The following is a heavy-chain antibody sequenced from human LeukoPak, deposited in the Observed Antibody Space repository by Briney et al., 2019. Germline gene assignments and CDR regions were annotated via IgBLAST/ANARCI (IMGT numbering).Heavy chain of an antibody. Sequence: GGSQTLLCTASGYIHSSYYALRLRQAPGKGLEGVAFTRYDGSNKYYADSVKGRFTISRDNSKNTLYLQMNSLRVEDPAVYYCAKGGPPYCGGDCYLYFCYYMAFWGQGTMVTVSS. CDR2: TRYDGSNK. CDR1: GYIHSSYY. CDR3: AKGGPPYCGGDCYLYFCYYMAF. V-gene: IGHV3-30*02. D-gene: IGHD2-21*02. J-gene: IGHJ6*02.